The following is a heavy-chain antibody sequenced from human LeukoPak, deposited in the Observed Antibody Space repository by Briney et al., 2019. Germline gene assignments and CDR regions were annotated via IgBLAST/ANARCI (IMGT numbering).Heavy chain of an antibody. CDR2: INHSGST. Sequence: SETLSLTCAVYGRSFSGYYWSWIRQPPGKGLEWIGEINHSGSTNYNPSLKSRVTISVDTSKNQFSLKLSSVTAADTAVYYCASRRRYFDWLARFDYWGQGTLVTVSS. J-gene: IGHJ4*02. CDR1: GRSFSGYY. CDR3: ASRRRYFDWLARFDY. D-gene: IGHD3-9*01. V-gene: IGHV4-34*01.